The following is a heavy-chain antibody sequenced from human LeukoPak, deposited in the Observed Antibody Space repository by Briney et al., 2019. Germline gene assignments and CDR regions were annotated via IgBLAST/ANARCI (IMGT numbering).Heavy chain of an antibody. CDR2: FYASGRT. Sequence: SETLSLTCTVSGGSISSYYWSWIRQPAGKGLEWIGRFYASGRTNYSPSLKSRVTMSVDTSKNQFSLKLSSVTAADTAVYYCARDDEVARFDYWGQGTLVTVSS. CDR1: GGSISSYY. J-gene: IGHJ4*02. CDR3: ARDDEVARFDY. D-gene: IGHD2-15*01. V-gene: IGHV4-4*07.